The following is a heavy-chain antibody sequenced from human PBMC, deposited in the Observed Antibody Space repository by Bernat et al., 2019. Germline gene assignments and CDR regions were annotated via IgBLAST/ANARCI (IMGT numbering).Heavy chain of an antibody. CDR1: GGSISSSSYY. V-gene: IGHV4-39*01. D-gene: IGHD3-10*01. CDR2: IYYSGST. J-gene: IGHJ4*02. CDR3: ARGASSSAFAFDF. Sequence: QLQLQESGPGLVKPSETLSLTCTVSGGSISSSSYYWGWIRQPPGKGLEWIGSIYYSGSTYYNPSLKSRVTISVDTSKNQFSLKLSSVTAADTAVDYCARGASSSAFAFDFWGQGTPVTVSS.